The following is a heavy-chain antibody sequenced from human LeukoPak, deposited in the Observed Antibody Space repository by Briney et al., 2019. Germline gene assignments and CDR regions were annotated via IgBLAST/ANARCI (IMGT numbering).Heavy chain of an antibody. CDR2: IYYSGST. V-gene: IGHV4-59*01. Sequence: SETLSLTCTVSGGSISSYYWSWIRQPPGKGLEWIGYIYYSGSTNYNPSLKSRVTISVDTSKNQSSLKLSSVTAADTAVYYCARAYPGFDIWGQGTMVTVSS. J-gene: IGHJ3*02. D-gene: IGHD2-2*01. CDR1: GGSISSYY. CDR3: ARAYPGFDI.